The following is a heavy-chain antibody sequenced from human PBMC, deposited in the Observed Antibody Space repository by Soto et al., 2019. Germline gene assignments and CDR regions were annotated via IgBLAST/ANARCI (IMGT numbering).Heavy chain of an antibody. CDR1: GGTFSSYA. D-gene: IGHD3-22*01. J-gene: IGHJ3*02. CDR2: IIPIFGTA. V-gene: IGHV1-69*13. CDR3: ARALLGYYDSSGYSLVAFDI. Sequence: SVKVSCKASGGTFSSYAISWVRQAPGQGLEWMGGIIPIFGTANYAQKFQGRVTITADESTSTAYMELSSLRSEDTAVYYCARALLGYYDSSGYSLVAFDIWGQGTMVTVSS.